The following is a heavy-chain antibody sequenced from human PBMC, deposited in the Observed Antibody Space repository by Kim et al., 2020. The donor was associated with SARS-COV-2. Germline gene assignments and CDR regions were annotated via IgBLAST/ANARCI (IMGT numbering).Heavy chain of an antibody. CDR3: LGGYYFDY. V-gene: IGHV1-3*01. J-gene: IGHJ4*02. D-gene: IGHD2-15*01. CDR2: IDCGDGYT. CDR1: GYTFTRDS. Sequence: ASVKVSCKTSGYTFTRDSIHWVRQAPGQGLEWMGAIDCGDGYTKYSEKFQGRVTFTRDTSASTAYMELSGLRSEDSAVFYCLGGYYFDYWGQGTTVTVSS.